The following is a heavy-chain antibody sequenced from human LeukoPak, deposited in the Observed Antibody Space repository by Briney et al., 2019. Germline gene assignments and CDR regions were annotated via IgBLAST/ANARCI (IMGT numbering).Heavy chain of an antibody. Sequence: WASVKVSCKASGYTFTSYYMHWVRQAPGQGLEWMGIINPSGGSTSYAQKFQGRVTMTRDTSTSTVYVELSSLRSEDTAVYYCARDWRVVAGTATNDYWGQGTLVTVSS. CDR3: ARDWRVVAGTATNDY. V-gene: IGHV1-46*01. CDR2: INPSGGST. D-gene: IGHD6-19*01. CDR1: GYTFTSYY. J-gene: IGHJ4*02.